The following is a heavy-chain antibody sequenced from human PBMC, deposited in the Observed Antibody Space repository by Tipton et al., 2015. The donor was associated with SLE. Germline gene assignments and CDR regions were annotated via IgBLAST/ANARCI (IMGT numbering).Heavy chain of an antibody. Sequence: TLSLTCTVSGDSISSGNYFWSWIRQPAGKGLEWIGRIYTSGSTNYNPSLKSRVTISVDKSKNQFSLKLSSVTAADTAVYYCARRGSSGWWSYFDYWGQGTLVTVSS. CDR2: IYTSGST. CDR1: GDSISSGNYF. V-gene: IGHV4-61*02. D-gene: IGHD6-19*01. CDR3: ARRGSSGWWSYFDY. J-gene: IGHJ4*02.